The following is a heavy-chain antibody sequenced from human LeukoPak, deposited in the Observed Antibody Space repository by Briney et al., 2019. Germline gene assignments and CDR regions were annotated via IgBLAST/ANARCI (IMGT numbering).Heavy chain of an antibody. D-gene: IGHD4-11*01. CDR3: ARGGLYRLPLGAFDI. Sequence: GGSLRLSCAASGFTFSSYSMNWVRQAPGKGLEWVSYISSSSSTIYYADSVKGRFTISRDNAKNSLYLQMNSLRAEDTAVYYCARGGLYRLPLGAFDIWGQGTMVTVSS. J-gene: IGHJ3*02. CDR2: ISSSSSTI. CDR1: GFTFSSYS. V-gene: IGHV3-48*01.